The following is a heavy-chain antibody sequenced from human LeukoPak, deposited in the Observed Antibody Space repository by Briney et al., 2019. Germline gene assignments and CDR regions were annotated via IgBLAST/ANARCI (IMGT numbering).Heavy chain of an antibody. CDR3: AKTYYYDSSGYSPHFDY. D-gene: IGHD3-22*01. J-gene: IGHJ4*02. V-gene: IGHV3-53*01. CDR2: IYSGGST. CDR1: GFTVSSNY. Sequence: GSLRLSCAASGFTVSSNYMSWVRQAPGKGLEWVSVIYSGGSTYYADSVKGRFTISRDNSKNTLYLQMNSLRAEGTAVYYCAKTYYYDSSGYSPHFDYWGQGALVTVSS.